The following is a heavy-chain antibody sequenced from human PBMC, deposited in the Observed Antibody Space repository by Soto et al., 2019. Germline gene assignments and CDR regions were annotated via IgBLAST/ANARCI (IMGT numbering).Heavy chain of an antibody. CDR1: GFTFSSYS. V-gene: IGHV3-21*01. D-gene: IGHD6-19*01. CDR2: ISSSSSYI. Sequence: ESGGGLVKPGGSLRLSCAASGFTFSSYSMNWVRQAPGKRLEWVSSISSSSSYIYYADSVKGRFTISRDNAKNSLYLQMNSLRAEDTAVYYCARDPPPTYSSGWYPPGYFQHWGQGTLVTVSS. J-gene: IGHJ1*01. CDR3: ARDPPPTYSSGWYPPGYFQH.